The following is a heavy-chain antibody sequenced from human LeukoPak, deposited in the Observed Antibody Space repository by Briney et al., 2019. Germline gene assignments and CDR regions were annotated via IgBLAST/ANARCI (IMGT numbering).Heavy chain of an antibody. Sequence: GGSLRLSCAASGFTFSSYPMHWVRQAPGKGLEWLSVISYDGSNKNYADSVKGRFTISRDNSKNTVYLQMNSLRVEDTAVYYCARDFLRNSSLGLFDYWGQGTQVTVSS. D-gene: IGHD3-16*01. CDR2: ISYDGSNK. V-gene: IGHV3-30*01. CDR3: ARDFLRNSSLGLFDY. CDR1: GFTFSSYP. J-gene: IGHJ4*02.